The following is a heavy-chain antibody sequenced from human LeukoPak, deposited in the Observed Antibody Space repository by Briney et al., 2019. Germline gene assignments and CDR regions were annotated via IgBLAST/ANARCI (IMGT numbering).Heavy chain of an antibody. Sequence: NPGGSLRLSCAASGFTVSSNYMSWVRQAPGKGLEWVSSISSSSSYIYYADSVKGRFTISRDNAKNSLYLQMNSLRAEDTAVYYCARVGGSYYEGYFQHWGQGTLVTVSS. J-gene: IGHJ1*01. CDR2: ISSSSSYI. D-gene: IGHD1-26*01. CDR1: GFTVSSNY. V-gene: IGHV3-21*01. CDR3: ARVGGSYYEGYFQH.